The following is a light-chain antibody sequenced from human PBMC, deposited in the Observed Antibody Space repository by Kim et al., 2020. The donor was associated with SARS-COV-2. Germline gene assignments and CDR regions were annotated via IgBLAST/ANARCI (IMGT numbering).Light chain of an antibody. J-gene: IGKJ2*01. V-gene: IGKV3-20*01. Sequence: SPGEKATRSCRASQSVSSSYLAWYQQKPGQAPRLLIYGASSRATGIPDRFSGSGSGTDFTLTISRLEPEDFAVYYCQQYGSSTGYTFGQGTKLEIK. CDR2: GAS. CDR1: QSVSSSY. CDR3: QQYGSSTGYT.